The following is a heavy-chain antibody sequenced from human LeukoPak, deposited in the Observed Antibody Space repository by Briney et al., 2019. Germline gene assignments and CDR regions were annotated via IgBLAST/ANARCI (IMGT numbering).Heavy chain of an antibody. CDR1: GMTFSNHL. CDR2: IKTDGRTT. CDR3: TTGPSYGYEW. V-gene: IGHV3-74*01. Sequence: GGSLSLSFAASGMTFSNHLMHWVRPAPGKGLVWVSLIKTDGRTTIYADSVKGRFTISRDNGKSTLYLQMNSLRAEDTAIYYCTTGPSYGYEWWGQGTVVTVSS. D-gene: IGHD3-16*01. J-gene: IGHJ4*02.